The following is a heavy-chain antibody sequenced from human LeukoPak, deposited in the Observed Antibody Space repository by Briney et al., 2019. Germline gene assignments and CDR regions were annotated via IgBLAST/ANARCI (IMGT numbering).Heavy chain of an antibody. CDR3: ARLSYDSVWGNYNFDI. J-gene: IGHJ3*02. V-gene: IGHV4-39*01. CDR2: VYYSGST. Sequence: SETLSLTCTVSGGSISSSRCYWGWIRQPPGKGLEWIGSVYYSGSTYYNPSLKSRVTISVDTSKRQFFLKLNSVTAADTAVYYCARLSYDSVWGNYNFDIWGRGTRVTVSS. CDR1: GGSISSSRCY. D-gene: IGHD3-16*01.